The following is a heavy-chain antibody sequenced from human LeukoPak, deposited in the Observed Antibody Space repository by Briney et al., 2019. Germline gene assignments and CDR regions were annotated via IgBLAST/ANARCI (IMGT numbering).Heavy chain of an antibody. Sequence: GGSLRLSCEASGFTFSSYEMNWVRQAPGKGLEWVSYISSSGKTIYYADSTKGRFTVSRDNAKNSLYLQMNSLRAEDTAIYYCATTSIAAAVPGCFDYWGQGTLVTVFS. J-gene: IGHJ4*02. CDR1: GFTFSSYE. CDR3: ATTSIAAAVPGCFDY. CDR2: ISSSGKTI. D-gene: IGHD6-13*01. V-gene: IGHV3-48*03.